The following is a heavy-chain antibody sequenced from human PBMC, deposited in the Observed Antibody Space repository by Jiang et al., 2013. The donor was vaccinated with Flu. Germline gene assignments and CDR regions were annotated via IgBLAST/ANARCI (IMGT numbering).Heavy chain of an antibody. CDR2: INHSGST. CDR3: ARGPGEFDRRGYSYGLDY. V-gene: IGHV4-34*01. J-gene: IGHJ4*02. D-gene: IGHD5-18*01. CDR1: GGSFSGYY. Sequence: ARLLKPSETLSLTCAVYGGSFSGYYWSWIRQPPGKGLEWIGEINHSGSTNYNPSLKSRVTISVDTSKNQFSLKLSSVTAADTAVYYCARGPGEFDRRGYSYGLDYWGQGTLVTVSS.